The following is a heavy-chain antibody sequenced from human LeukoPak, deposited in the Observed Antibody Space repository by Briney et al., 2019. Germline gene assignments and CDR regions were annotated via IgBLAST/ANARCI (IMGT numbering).Heavy chain of an antibody. V-gene: IGHV1-69*04. CDR1: GGTFSSYA. Sequence: SVKVSCKASGGTFSSYAISWVRQAPGQGLEWMGRIIPIFGIANYAQKFQGRVTITADKSTSTAYMELSSLRSEDTAVYYCARCSSTSCTQQNIGMDVWGQGTTVTVSS. CDR2: IIPIFGIA. D-gene: IGHD2-2*01. J-gene: IGHJ6*02. CDR3: ARCSSTSCTQQNIGMDV.